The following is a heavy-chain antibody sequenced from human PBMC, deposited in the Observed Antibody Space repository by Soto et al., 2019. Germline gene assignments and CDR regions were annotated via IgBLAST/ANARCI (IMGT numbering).Heavy chain of an antibody. V-gene: IGHV1-18*04. CDR1: GYTFTSYG. CDR3: ARVIVVVPAGKSGMDV. J-gene: IGHJ6*02. D-gene: IGHD2-2*01. Sequence: SSVKVSCKASGYTFTSYGISWVRQAPGQGLEWMGWISAYNGNTNYAQKLQGRVTMTTDTSTSTAYMELRSLRSDDTAVYYCARVIVVVPAGKSGMDVWGQGTTVTVSS. CDR2: ISAYNGNT.